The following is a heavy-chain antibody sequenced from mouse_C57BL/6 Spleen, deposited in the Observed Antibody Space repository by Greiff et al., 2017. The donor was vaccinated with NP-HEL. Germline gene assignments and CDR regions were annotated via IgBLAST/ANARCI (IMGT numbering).Heavy chain of an antibody. Sequence: QVQLKESGAELVRPGTSVKVSCKASGYAFTNYLIEWVKQRPGQGLEWIGVINPGSGGTNYNEKFKGKATLTADKSSSTAYMQLSSLTSEDSAVYFCARSDGYWLYFDVWGTGTTVTVSS. J-gene: IGHJ1*03. D-gene: IGHD2-3*01. CDR3: ARSDGYWLYFDV. V-gene: IGHV1-54*01. CDR1: GYAFTNYL. CDR2: INPGSGGT.